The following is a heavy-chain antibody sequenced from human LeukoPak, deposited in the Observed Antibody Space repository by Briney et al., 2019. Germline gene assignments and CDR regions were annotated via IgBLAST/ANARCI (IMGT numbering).Heavy chain of an antibody. CDR1: GFIFSSSW. CDR2: IKVDGSES. V-gene: IGHV3-7*01. J-gene: IGHJ3*02. Sequence: GGSLRLSCEASGFIFSSSWMTWVRQAPGKGLEWVANIKVDGSESYYADSVMGRFMISRDNAKNSLYLQMNSPRVDDTAVYYWARDQSTGASDIWGERTMVSVP. CDR3: ARDQSTGASDI.